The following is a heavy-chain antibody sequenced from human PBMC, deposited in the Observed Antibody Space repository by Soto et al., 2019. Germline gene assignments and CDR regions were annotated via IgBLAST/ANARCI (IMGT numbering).Heavy chain of an antibody. V-gene: IGHV3-21*04. J-gene: IGHJ3*02. Sequence: GGSLRLSCAASGFTFSSYSMNWVRQAPGKGLEWVSSISSSSSYIYYADSVKGRFTISRDNSKNTLYLQMNSLRAEDTAVYYCAKGGYYDNSGYDAFDIWGQGTMVTVSS. D-gene: IGHD3-22*01. CDR1: GFTFSSYS. CDR3: AKGGYYDNSGYDAFDI. CDR2: ISSSSSYI.